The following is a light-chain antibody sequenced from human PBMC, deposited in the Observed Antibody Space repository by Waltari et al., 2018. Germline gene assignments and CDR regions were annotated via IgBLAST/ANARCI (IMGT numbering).Light chain of an antibody. CDR3: QQRSKWPLT. CDR2: DAS. Sequence: IVLTQSPAPLSLSPAERATLSCRASQSVTNYLAWYQLKPGQAPRLLIYDASNRATGIPARFSGSGSGTDFTLTISNLEAEDSAVYYCQQRSKWPLTFGGGTKVEIK. V-gene: IGKV3-11*01. J-gene: IGKJ4*01. CDR1: QSVTNY.